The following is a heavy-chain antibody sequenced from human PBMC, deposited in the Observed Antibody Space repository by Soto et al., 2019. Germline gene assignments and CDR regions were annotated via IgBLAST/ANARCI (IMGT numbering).Heavy chain of an antibody. CDR2: IYYSGST. J-gene: IGHJ5*02. V-gene: IGHV4-59*08. D-gene: IGHD2-8*01. CDR1: GGSISSYY. Sequence: KPSETLSLTCTVSGGSISSYYWSWIRQPPGKGLEWIGYIYYSGSTNYNPSLKSRVTISVDTSKNQFSLKLSSVTAADTAVYYCARPVSCTNGVCHNWFDPWGQGTLVTVSS. CDR3: ARPVSCTNGVCHNWFDP.